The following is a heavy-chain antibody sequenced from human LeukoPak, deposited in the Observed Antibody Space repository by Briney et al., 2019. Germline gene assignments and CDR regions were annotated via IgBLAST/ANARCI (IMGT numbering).Heavy chain of an antibody. V-gene: IGHV4-59*06. CDR1: GGSISSYY. CDR2: IYYSGST. J-gene: IGHJ2*01. D-gene: IGHD3/OR15-3a*01. CDR3: ARDTRTGSSWYFDL. Sequence: SETLSLTCTVSGGSISSYYWSWIRQPPGKGLEWIGYIYYSGSTYYNPSLQSRVTMSVDPSKNQFSLKLSSVTAADTAVYYCARDTRTGSSWYFDLWGRGTLVTVSS.